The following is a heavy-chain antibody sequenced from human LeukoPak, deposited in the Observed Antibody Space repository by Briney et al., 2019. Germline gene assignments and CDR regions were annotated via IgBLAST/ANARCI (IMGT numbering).Heavy chain of an antibody. Sequence: SETLSLTCSVSGGSISSYYWSWIRQPPGKGLEWIGYIYYSGSTNYNPSLKSRVTISVDTSKNQFSLRLSSVTAADTAVYYCARLRPSGWGYYDMDVWGQGTTVTVSS. D-gene: IGHD3-10*01. CDR2: IYYSGST. V-gene: IGHV4-59*08. J-gene: IGHJ6*02. CDR3: ARLRPSGWGYYDMDV. CDR1: GGSISSYY.